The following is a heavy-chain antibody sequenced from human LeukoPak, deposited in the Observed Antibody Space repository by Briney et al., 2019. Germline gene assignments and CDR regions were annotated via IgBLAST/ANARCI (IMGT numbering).Heavy chain of an antibody. CDR3: ARTVYSSSWYTLGY. V-gene: IGHV1-69*01. CDR2: IIPIFGTA. J-gene: IGHJ4*02. D-gene: IGHD6-13*01. CDR1: GFTFSSYA. Sequence: GGSLRLSCAASGFTFSSYAISWVRQAPGQGLEWMGGIIPIFGTANYAQKFQGRVTITADESTSTAYMELSSLRSEDTAVYYCARTVYSSSWYTLGYWGQGTLVTVSS.